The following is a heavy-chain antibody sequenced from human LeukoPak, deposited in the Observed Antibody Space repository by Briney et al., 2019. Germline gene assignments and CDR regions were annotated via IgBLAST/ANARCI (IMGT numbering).Heavy chain of an antibody. CDR1: GGSISSSSYY. Sequence: PSETLSLTCTVSGGSISSSSYYWSWIRQPPGKGLEWIGEINHSGSTNYNPSLKSRVTISVDTSKNQFSLKLSSVTAADTAVYYCARDYLGAGTVGATSGYWGQGTLVTVSS. CDR3: ARDYLGAGTVGATSGY. CDR2: INHSGST. D-gene: IGHD1-26*01. J-gene: IGHJ4*02. V-gene: IGHV4-39*02.